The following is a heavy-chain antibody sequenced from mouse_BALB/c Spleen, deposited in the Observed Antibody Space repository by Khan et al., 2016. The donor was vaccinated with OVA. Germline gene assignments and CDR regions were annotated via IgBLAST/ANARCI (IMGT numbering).Heavy chain of an antibody. J-gene: IGHJ3*01. CDR3: TRRAYYYDSEGFAY. Sequence: DVHLVESGGDLVKPGGSLKLSCAASGFTFSTFGMSWVRQTPDKRLEWVATISTGGSYTYYPDIVKGRFIISRDNAKNTLDLQMSRLKSEDTAMYYCTRRAYYYDSEGFAYWGQGTLVTVSA. CDR1: GFTFSTFG. V-gene: IGHV5-6*01. D-gene: IGHD1-1*01. CDR2: ISTGGSYT.